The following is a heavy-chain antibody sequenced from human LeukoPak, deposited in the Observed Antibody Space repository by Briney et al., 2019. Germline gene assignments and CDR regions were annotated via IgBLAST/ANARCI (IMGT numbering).Heavy chain of an antibody. D-gene: IGHD1-14*01. J-gene: IGHJ5*02. CDR2: INVGNGNT. Sequence: GASVKVSCKASGYTFTSNASHWVRQPPGKRLGWMGRINVGNGNTKYSQKFQGRVTITRDTSASTAYMELSSLRSEDTAVYYCARDLDHLPFDPWGQGTLVTVSS. V-gene: IGHV1-3*01. CDR1: GYTFTSNA. CDR3: ARDLDHLPFDP.